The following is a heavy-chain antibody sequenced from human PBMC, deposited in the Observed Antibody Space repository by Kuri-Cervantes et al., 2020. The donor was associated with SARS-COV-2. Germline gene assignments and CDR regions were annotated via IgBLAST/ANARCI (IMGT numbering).Heavy chain of an antibody. CDR1: GGSFSDHY. V-gene: IGHV4-34*01. CDR3: ASPPPFDP. CDR2: INHSGST. J-gene: IGHJ5*02. Sequence: GSLRLSCAVYGGSFSDHYWTWVRQPPGKGLEWIGDINHSGSTTHNTSLKSRVTMSVDTSKNQFSLKLNSVTVADTAVYFCASPPPFDPWGQGTLVTVSS.